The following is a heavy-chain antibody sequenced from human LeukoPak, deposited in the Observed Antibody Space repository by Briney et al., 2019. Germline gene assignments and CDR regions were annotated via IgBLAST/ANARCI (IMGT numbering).Heavy chain of an antibody. CDR2: ISAYNGNT. V-gene: IGHV1-18*04. J-gene: IGHJ4*02. CDR3: ARALRLYCSGGSCPLGY. CDR1: SYTFTSYG. D-gene: IGHD2-15*01. Sequence: GASVKVSCKASSYTFTSYGISWVRQAPGQGLEWMGWISAYNGNTNYAQKLQGRVTMTTDTSTSTAYMELRSLRSDDTAVYYCARALRLYCSGGSCPLGYWGQGTLVTVSS.